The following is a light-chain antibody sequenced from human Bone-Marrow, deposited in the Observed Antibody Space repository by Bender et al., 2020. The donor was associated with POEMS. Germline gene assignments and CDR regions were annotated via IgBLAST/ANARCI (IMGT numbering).Light chain of an antibody. V-gene: IGLV3-19*01. CDR1: SLRRYF. Sequence: SSELTQDPAVSVALGQTVRITCQGDSLRRYFATWYQQKPGQAPIPVIYAKNIRPSGIPDRFSGSNSGNTASLTITGAQAEDESDYYCTSRDSSGNHWVFGGGTKLTVL. CDR2: AKN. CDR3: TSRDSSGNHWV. J-gene: IGLJ3*02.